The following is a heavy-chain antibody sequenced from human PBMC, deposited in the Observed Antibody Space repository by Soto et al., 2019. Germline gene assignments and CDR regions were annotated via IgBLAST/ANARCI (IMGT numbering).Heavy chain of an antibody. CDR2: ISSSGSTI. Sequence: LRLSCAASGFTFSSYEMNWVRQAPGKGLEWVSYISSSGSTIYYADSVKGRFTISRDNAKNSLYLQMNSLRAEDTAVYYCARDPPDSSGWSPSNYYYGMDVWGQGTTVTVSS. CDR3: ARDPPDSSGWSPSNYYYGMDV. J-gene: IGHJ6*02. D-gene: IGHD6-19*01. CDR1: GFTFSSYE. V-gene: IGHV3-48*03.